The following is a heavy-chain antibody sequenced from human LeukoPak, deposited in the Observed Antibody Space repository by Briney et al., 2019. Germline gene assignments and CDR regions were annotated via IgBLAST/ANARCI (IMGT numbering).Heavy chain of an antibody. J-gene: IGHJ4*02. CDR2: ISGSGGST. CDR3: AKVGDYYDSSGYSDY. D-gene: IGHD3-22*01. CDR1: GFTFSGYA. V-gene: IGHV3-23*01. Sequence: GGPLRLSCAASGFTFSGYAMSWVRQAPGKGLEWVSAISGSGGSTYYADSVKGRFTISRDNSKNTLYLQMNSLRAEDTAVYYCAKVGDYYDSSGYSDYWGQGTLVTVSS.